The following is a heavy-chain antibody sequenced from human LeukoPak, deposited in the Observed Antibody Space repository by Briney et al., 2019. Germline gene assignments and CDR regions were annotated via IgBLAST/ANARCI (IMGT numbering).Heavy chain of an antibody. D-gene: IGHD1-1*01. CDR1: GFTFSNAW. Sequence: PGGSLRLSXAASGFTFSNAWMSWVRQAPGKGLEWVGRIKSKTDGGTTDYAAPVKGRFTISRDDSKNTLYLQMNSLKTEDTAVYYCTTDTPFGLELGYWGQGTLVTVSS. J-gene: IGHJ4*02. CDR2: IKSKTDGGTT. CDR3: TTDTPFGLELGY. V-gene: IGHV3-15*01.